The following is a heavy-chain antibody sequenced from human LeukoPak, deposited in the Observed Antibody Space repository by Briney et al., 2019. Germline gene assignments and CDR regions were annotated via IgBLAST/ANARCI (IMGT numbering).Heavy chain of an antibody. CDR3: ARSAHYYYDSAGYGVAFDV. V-gene: IGHV4-59*01. CDR2: IFYTGST. D-gene: IGHD3-22*01. Sequence: SETLSLTCIVSGRSISSYYWSWIRQPPGKGLEWVGNIFYTGSTKYNPSLKSRVTISVDTSKNQFSLKLSSVTAADTAMYYCARSAHYYYDSAGYGVAFDVWGQGTMVTVSS. CDR1: GRSISSYY. J-gene: IGHJ3*01.